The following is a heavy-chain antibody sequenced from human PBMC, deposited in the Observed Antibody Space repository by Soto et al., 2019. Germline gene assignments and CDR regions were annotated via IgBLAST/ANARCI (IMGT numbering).Heavy chain of an antibody. CDR1: GYTFTRYG. J-gene: IGHJ6*02. D-gene: IGHD2-15*01. CDR2: ISADNGNT. V-gene: IGHV1-18*01. Sequence: ASVKVSCKASGYTFTRYGVSWVRQAPGQGPEWMGWISADNGNTKYAQKVQGRVTMTTDISTSTAYMEVRSLRSDDTAVYYCAREDRDYYYYGMDVWGQGTMVTVSS. CDR3: AREDRDYYYYGMDV.